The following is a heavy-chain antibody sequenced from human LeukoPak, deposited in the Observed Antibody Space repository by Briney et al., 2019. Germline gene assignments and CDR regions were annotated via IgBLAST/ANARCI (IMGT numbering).Heavy chain of an antibody. CDR2: IYPGDSDT. D-gene: IGHD2-2*01. Sequence: GESLKISCKGSGYSFTNYWIGWVRQMPGKGLEWMGIIYPGDSDTRYSPSFQGQVTISADKSISTAYLQWSSLKASDTAMYYCAREQRRGGYQLRWFDPWGQGTLVTVSS. CDR1: GYSFTNYW. CDR3: AREQRRGGYQLRWFDP. V-gene: IGHV5-51*01. J-gene: IGHJ5*02.